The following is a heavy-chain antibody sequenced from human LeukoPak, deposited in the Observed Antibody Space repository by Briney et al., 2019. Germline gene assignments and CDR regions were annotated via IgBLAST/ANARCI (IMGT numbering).Heavy chain of an antibody. CDR1: GFTFSSYS. V-gene: IGHV3-21*01. D-gene: IGHD2-15*01. CDR2: ISSSSSYI. J-gene: IGHJ3*02. CDR3: ARRGYCSGGNCVGAFDI. Sequence: PGGSLILSCAASGFTFSSYSMNWVRQAPGKGLEWVSSISSSSSYIYYADSVKGRFTISRDNAKNSLYLQMNSRRAEDTAVYYCARRGYCSGGNCVGAFDIWGQGTMVTVSS.